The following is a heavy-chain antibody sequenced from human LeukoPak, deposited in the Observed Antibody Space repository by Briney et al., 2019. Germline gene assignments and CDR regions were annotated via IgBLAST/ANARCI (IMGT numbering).Heavy chain of an antibody. D-gene: IGHD3-10*01. J-gene: IGHJ4*02. V-gene: IGHV4-39*07. CDR2: IYHSGST. Sequence: SETLSLTCTVSGGSISSGGYYWSWIRQHPGKGLEWIGEIYHSGSTNYNPSLKSRVTISVDKSKNQFSLKLSSVTAADTAVYYCASLAMARGVSYFDYWGQGTLVTVSS. CDR3: ASLAMARGVSYFDY. CDR1: GGSISSGGYY.